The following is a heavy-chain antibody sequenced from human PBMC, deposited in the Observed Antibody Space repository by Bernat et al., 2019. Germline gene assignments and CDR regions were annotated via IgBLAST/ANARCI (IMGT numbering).Heavy chain of an antibody. Sequence: EVQLVESGGGLVQPGGSLRLSCAASGFTFSSYEMNWVRQAPGKGLEWVSYISSSGSTIYYADSVKGRFTISSDNAKNSLYLQMNSLRAEDTAVYYCARDHRGIVQHWFDPWGQGTLVTVSS. V-gene: IGHV3-48*03. CDR1: GFTFSSYE. CDR3: ARDHRGIVQHWFDP. J-gene: IGHJ5*02. CDR2: ISSSGSTI. D-gene: IGHD1-26*01.